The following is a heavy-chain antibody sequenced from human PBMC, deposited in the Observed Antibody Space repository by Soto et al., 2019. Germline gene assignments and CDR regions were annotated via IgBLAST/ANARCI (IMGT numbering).Heavy chain of an antibody. V-gene: IGHV1-18*01. Sequence: QVQLVQSGAEVKKPGASVKVSCKASGYTFTSYGISWVRQAPGQGLEWMGWISAYNGNTNYAQKRQGRGTLTTDTSTSTAYMELRRPRSDGTAVYYCARDHITMVRGVIMTRRNWFDPWGQGTLVTVSS. CDR3: ARDHITMVRGVIMTRRNWFDP. CDR2: ISAYNGNT. J-gene: IGHJ5*02. CDR1: GYTFTSYG. D-gene: IGHD3-10*01.